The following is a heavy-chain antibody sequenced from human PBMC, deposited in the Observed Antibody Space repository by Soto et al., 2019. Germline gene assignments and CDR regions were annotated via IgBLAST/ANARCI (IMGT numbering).Heavy chain of an antibody. CDR3: AIDFTITITIGRTLWFGT. CDR2: ISAYNGNT. D-gene: IGHD3-3*01. Sequence: ASGDTFKCYCIRWLRQSHGQGLEWMGWISAYNGNTNYAQKLQGRVTMTTDTSTSTAYMELRSLRSDDTAVYYCAIDFTITITIGRTLWFGTRAQGPLGTVSS. J-gene: IGHJ5*02. V-gene: IGHV1-18*01. CDR1: GDTFKCYC.